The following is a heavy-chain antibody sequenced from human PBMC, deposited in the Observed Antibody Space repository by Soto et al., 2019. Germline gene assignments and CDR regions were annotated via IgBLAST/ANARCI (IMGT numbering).Heavy chain of an antibody. Sequence: SVKVSCKVSGYTLTELSMHWVRQAPVKGLEWIGGFDPEDGETIYAQKFQGRVTMTEDTSTDTAYMELSSLRSEDTAVYYCATDSSTPIAAAGTDYYYGMDVWGQGTTVTVSS. V-gene: IGHV1-24*01. CDR3: ATDSSTPIAAAGTDYYYGMDV. J-gene: IGHJ6*02. CDR2: FDPEDGET. CDR1: GYTLTELS. D-gene: IGHD6-13*01.